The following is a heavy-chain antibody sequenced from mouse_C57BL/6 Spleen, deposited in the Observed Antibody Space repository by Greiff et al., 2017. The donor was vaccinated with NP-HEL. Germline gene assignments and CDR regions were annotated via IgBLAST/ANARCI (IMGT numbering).Heavy chain of an antibody. CDR1: GYTFTSYW. D-gene: IGHD2-3*01. V-gene: IGHV1-50*01. CDR3: ARMDPSY. J-gene: IGHJ4*01. CDR2: IDPSDSYT. Sequence: VQLQQPGAELVKPGASVKLSCKASGYTFTSYWMQWVKQRPGQGLEWIGEIDPSDSYTNYNQKFKGKATLTVDTSSSTAYMQLSSLTSEDSAVYYCARMDPSYWGKGTSVTVSS.